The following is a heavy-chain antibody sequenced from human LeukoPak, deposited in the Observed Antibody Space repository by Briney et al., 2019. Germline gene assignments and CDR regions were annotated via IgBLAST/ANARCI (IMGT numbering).Heavy chain of an antibody. CDR3: ARWSGWEYQLLWDGAFDI. J-gene: IGHJ3*02. V-gene: IGHV3-23*01. CDR2: ISGSGGST. Sequence: PGGSLRLSCAASGFTFSSYAMSWVRQAPGKGLEWVSAISGSGGSTYYADSVKGRFTISRDNSKNTLYLQMNSLRAEDTAVYYCARWSGWEYQLLWDGAFDIWAQGTMVAVSS. CDR1: GFTFSSYA. D-gene: IGHD2-2*01.